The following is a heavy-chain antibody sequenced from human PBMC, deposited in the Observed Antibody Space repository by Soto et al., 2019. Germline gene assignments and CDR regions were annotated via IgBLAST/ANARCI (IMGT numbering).Heavy chain of an antibody. V-gene: IGHV1-3*01. CDR3: AGPHDRAGLGT. CDR2: HNGYNGQT. CDR1: ENTFSTYL. Sequence: ASVKVSCKASENTFSTYLVHWVRQVHGQGLEWMGWHNGYNGQTEYSQKFQGRVTITRDTSAKTASLELRSLTSEDTAVYYCAGPHDRAGLGTWGQGTLVTVSS. J-gene: IGHJ5*02. D-gene: IGHD1-1*01.